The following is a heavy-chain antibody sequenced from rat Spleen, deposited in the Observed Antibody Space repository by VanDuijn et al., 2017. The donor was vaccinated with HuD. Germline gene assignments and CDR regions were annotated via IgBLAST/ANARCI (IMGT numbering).Heavy chain of an antibody. Sequence: QVQLKESGPGLVQPSQTLSLTCTVSGFSLTSYNVHWVRQPTGKGLEWMGVIWGDGSTAYNSALKSRLSISRDTSKSQVFLKMNNLQTEDTAMYFCASTLPGHGDYWGQGVMVTVSS. CDR2: IWGDGST. J-gene: IGHJ2*01. D-gene: IGHD1-4*01. CDR3: ASTLPGHGDY. V-gene: IGHV2-30*01. CDR1: GFSLTSYN.